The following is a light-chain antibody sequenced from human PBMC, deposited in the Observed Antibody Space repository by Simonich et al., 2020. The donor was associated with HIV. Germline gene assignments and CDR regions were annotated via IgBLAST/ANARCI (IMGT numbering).Light chain of an antibody. CDR1: SSDVGKFNL. Sequence: QSALTQPASVSGSPGQSITISCTATSSDVGKFNLVSWYQQHPGKAPTLIIFEGSKRPSGVSNLFSGSKSGNTASLTIPGLQAEDEADYCCCSFAGTSTFWVFGGGTKLTVL. J-gene: IGLJ3*02. V-gene: IGLV2-23*01. CDR2: EGS. CDR3: CSFAGTSTFWV.